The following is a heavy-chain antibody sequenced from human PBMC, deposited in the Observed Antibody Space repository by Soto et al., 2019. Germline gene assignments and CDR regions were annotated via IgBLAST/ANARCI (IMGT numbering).Heavy chain of an antibody. CDR1: GGSISSGGYY. J-gene: IGHJ4*02. CDR3: ATYSSSWIGMVDY. D-gene: IGHD6-13*01. Sequence: SETLSLTCTVSGGSISSGGYYWSWIRQHPGKGLEWIGYIYYSGSTYYNPSLKSRVTISVDTSKNQFSLKLSSVTAADTAVYYCATYSSSWIGMVDYWRQGTLVTVSS. V-gene: IGHV4-31*03. CDR2: IYYSGST.